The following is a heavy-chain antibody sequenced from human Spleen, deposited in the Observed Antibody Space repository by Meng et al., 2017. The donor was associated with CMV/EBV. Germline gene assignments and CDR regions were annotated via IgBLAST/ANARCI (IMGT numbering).Heavy chain of an antibody. V-gene: IGHV1-8*01. D-gene: IGHD3-10*01. CDR3: ARTQSYYGSGTYNWFDP. Sequence: YLLPSYEINSVRQATGQGLEWMGLMNPNSGQTGYAKKFQGRVSFTRNTSMRTAYMELSSLRSEDTAVYFCARTQSYYGSGTYNWFDPWGQGTLVTVSS. CDR2: MNPNSGQT. CDR1: YLLPSYE. J-gene: IGHJ5*02.